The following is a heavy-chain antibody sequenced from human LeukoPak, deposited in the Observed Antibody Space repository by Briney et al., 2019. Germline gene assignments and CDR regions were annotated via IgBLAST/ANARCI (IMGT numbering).Heavy chain of an antibody. J-gene: IGHJ6*02. Sequence: GGSLRLSCAASGFTFSSYAMSWVRQAPGKGLEWVSAISGSGGSTYYADSVKGRFTISRDNSKNTLYLQMNSLRAEDTAVYYCAGQDYYDSSGLYYYGMDVWGQGTTVTVSS. CDR2: ISGSGGST. CDR3: AGQDYYDSSGLYYYGMDV. V-gene: IGHV3-23*01. CDR1: GFTFSSYA. D-gene: IGHD3-22*01.